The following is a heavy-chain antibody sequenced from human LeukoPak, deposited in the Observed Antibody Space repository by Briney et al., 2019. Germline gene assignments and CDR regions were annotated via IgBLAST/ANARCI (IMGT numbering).Heavy chain of an antibody. CDR3: AKGGSYYDSSGYLDY. V-gene: IGHV3-30*18. CDR2: ISYDGSNK. J-gene: IGHJ4*02. Sequence: GGSLRLSCAASGLTFSSYGMHWVRQAPGKGLEWVAVISYDGSNKYYADSVKGRFTISRDNSKNTLYLQMNSLRAEDTAVYYCAKGGSYYDSSGYLDYWGQGTLVTVSS. D-gene: IGHD3-22*01. CDR1: GLTFSSYG.